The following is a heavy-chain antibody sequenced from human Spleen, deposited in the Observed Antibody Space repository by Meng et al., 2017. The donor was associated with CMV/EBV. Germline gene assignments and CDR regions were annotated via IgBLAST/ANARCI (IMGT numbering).Heavy chain of an antibody. CDR3: ARGGWALLAGSYYGMDV. CDR2: IDYSGST. CDR1: GGSVSSGSYY. V-gene: IGHV4-61*01. D-gene: IGHD1-26*01. Sequence: SETLSLTCTVSGGSVSSGSYYWSWIRQPPGKGLEWIGYIDYSGSTNYNPSLKSRVTISVDTSKNQFSLKLSSLTAADTAVYYCARGGWALLAGSYYGMDVWGHGTTVTVSS. J-gene: IGHJ6*02.